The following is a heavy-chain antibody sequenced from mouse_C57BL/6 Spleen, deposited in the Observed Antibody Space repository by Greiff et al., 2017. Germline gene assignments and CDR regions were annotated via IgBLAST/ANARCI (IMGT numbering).Heavy chain of an antibody. V-gene: IGHV1-50*01. Sequence: QVQLQQPGAELVKPGASVKLSCKASGYTFTSYWMQWVKQRPGQGLEWIGEIDPSDSYTNYNQKFKGKATLTVDTSSSTAYMQLSSLTSEDSAVYYGARRGVTTDFDVWGTGTTVTVSS. J-gene: IGHJ1*03. D-gene: IGHD2-2*01. CDR1: GYTFTSYW. CDR2: IDPSDSYT. CDR3: ARRGVTTDFDV.